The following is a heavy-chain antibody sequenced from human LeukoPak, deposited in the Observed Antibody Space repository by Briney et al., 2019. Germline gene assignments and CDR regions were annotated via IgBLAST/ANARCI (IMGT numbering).Heavy chain of an antibody. CDR3: AKPFGFLEWLYGGYFDS. Sequence: GSLRLSCAGSGFTFSNFAMSWVRQAPGKGLEWVSAVSSDGINTYYTDSLKGRFTISRDNSKNTVFLQMHSLTAEDTAVYYCAKPFGFLEWLYGGYFDSWGQGTLVTVSS. D-gene: IGHD3-3*01. CDR2: VSSDGINT. J-gene: IGHJ4*02. CDR1: GFTFSNFA. V-gene: IGHV3-23*01.